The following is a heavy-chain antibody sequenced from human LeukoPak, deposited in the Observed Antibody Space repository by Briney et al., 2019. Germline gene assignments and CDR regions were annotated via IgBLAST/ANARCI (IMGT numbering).Heavy chain of an antibody. Sequence: ASVTVSCKASGYTFTSYGISWVRQAPGQGLEWMGWISAYNGNTNYAQKLQGRVTMTTDTSTSTAYMELRSLRYDDTAVYYCARVVVAATRGWFDPWGQGTLVTVSS. CDR3: ARVVVAATRGWFDP. CDR2: ISAYNGNT. CDR1: GYTFTSYG. J-gene: IGHJ5*02. D-gene: IGHD2-15*01. V-gene: IGHV1-18*01.